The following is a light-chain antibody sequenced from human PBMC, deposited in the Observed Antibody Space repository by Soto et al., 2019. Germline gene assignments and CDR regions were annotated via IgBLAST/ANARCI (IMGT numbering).Light chain of an antibody. V-gene: IGLV2-14*01. Sequence: QLVLTQPASVSGSPGQSITISCTGTSSDVGGYNYVSWYQQHPGKATKLMIYDVSNRPSGVSNRFSGSKSGNTASLTISGLQAEDEADYYCSSYTSSSTLDVFGTGTKVTVL. CDR1: SSDVGGYNY. CDR2: DVS. CDR3: SSYTSSSTLDV. J-gene: IGLJ1*01.